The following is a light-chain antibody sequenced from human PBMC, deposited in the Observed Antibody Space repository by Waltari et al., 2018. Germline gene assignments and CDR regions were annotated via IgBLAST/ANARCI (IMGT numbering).Light chain of an antibody. CDR3: QQYGSSPYS. CDR1: QTLNNNY. Sequence: EIVLTQSPGTFSLSAGERATLSCKASQTLNNNYLAWYQQKPGQSPRLLIFGASKRATGIPDRFSGSGSGTDFTLTISRLETEDFAMYYCQQYGSSPYSFGQGARVEIK. V-gene: IGKV3-20*01. CDR2: GAS. J-gene: IGKJ2*01.